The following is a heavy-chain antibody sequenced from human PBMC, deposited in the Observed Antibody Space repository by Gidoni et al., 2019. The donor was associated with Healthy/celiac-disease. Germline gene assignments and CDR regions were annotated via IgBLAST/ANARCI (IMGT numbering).Heavy chain of an antibody. J-gene: IGHJ6*02. CDR1: GFTFSSYS. D-gene: IGHD4-17*01. Sequence: EVQLVESGGGLVRPGGSLRLPCAASGFTFSSYSMTWVRQAPGKGLEWVSYISSSSSTIYYADSVKGRFTISRDNAKNSLYLQMNSLRDEDTAVYDCARDFATVVTPRDDYYYYYGMDVWGQGTTVTVSS. V-gene: IGHV3-48*02. CDR3: ARDFATVVTPRDDYYYYYGMDV. CDR2: ISSSSSTI.